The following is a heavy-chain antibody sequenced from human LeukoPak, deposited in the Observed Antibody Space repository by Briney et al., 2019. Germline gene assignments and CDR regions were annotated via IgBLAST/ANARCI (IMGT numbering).Heavy chain of an antibody. CDR3: AKHYDYWSGYIRGFDS. CDR1: GFTFTTFS. V-gene: IGHV3-30*18. Sequence: GGSLRLSCVGSGFTFTTFSMHWVRRAPGKGLEWVAVTSYDGRSENYADSVKGRFSISRDNSKNTLYLQMSSLRAQDTAVYYCAKHYDYWSGYIRGFDSWGQGTLVTVSS. CDR2: TSYDGRSE. J-gene: IGHJ5*01. D-gene: IGHD3-3*01.